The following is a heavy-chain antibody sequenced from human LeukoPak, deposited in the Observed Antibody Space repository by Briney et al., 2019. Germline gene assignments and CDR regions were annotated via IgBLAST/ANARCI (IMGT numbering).Heavy chain of an antibody. V-gene: IGHV3-21*01. CDR2: ISSSGSYI. CDR1: GFTFSSYS. Sequence: GGSLRLSCAASGFTFSSYSMNWVRQAPGKGLEWVSSISSSGSYIEYADSVKGRFTISRDNAKNSLYLQMNSLRAEDTAVYYCARFETIAVATVDYWGQGTLVTVSS. CDR3: ARFETIAVATVDY. D-gene: IGHD6-13*01. J-gene: IGHJ4*02.